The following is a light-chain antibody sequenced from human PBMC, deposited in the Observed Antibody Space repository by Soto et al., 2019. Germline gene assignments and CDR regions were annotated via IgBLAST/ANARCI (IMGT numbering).Light chain of an antibody. J-gene: IGLJ1*01. CDR1: SSDIGSYNH. V-gene: IGLV2-14*01. CDR3: IAYTGSSTSYV. CDR2: EVS. Sequence: LTQPASVSGSPGQSITISCSGTSSDIGSYNHVAWFQQFPGKSPKLTIYEVSSRPSGVSSRFSGSKSGNTASLTISGLQAEDEADYYCIAYTGSSTSYVFGSGTKVTV.